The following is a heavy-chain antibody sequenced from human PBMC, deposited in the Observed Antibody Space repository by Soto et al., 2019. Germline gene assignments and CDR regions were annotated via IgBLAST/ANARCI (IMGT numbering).Heavy chain of an antibody. Sequence: EVQLVESGGGLVQPGGSLRLSCAASGFTFSSYSMNWVRQAPGKGLEWVSYISSSSSTIYYAESVKGRFTISRDNAKNSLYLQMNSLRDEATAVYYCARDPIASGWYFDYWGQGTLVTVSS. D-gene: IGHD6-19*01. V-gene: IGHV3-48*02. J-gene: IGHJ4*02. CDR1: GFTFSSYS. CDR2: ISSSSSTI. CDR3: ARDPIASGWYFDY.